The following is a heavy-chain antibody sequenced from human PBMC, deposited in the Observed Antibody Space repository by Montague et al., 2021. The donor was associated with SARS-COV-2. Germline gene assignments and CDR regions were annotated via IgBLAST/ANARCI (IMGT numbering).Heavy chain of an antibody. J-gene: IGHJ4*02. CDR2: IYYSGST. CDR3: ARKTSRGLTSFGGVAASYCFDY. Sequence: SETLSLTCTVSGGSISSRSYFWGWIRQPPGKGLEWIGSIYYSGSTYYNPSLKSRVTISVDTSKNQFALKLSSVTAADTAVFYCARKTSRGLTSFGGVAASYCFDYGGQGTLVTVSS. D-gene: IGHD3-3*01. V-gene: IGHV4-39*01. CDR1: GGSISSRSYF.